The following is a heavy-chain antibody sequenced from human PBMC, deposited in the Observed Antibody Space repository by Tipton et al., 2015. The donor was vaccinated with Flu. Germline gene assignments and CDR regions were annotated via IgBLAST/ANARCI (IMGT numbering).Heavy chain of an antibody. J-gene: IGHJ4*02. D-gene: IGHD3-22*01. Sequence: TLSLTCIVSGGSLNSCGYYWSWIRQHPGKGLEWIGYIYYSGSTYYNPSLKSRVTISVDTSKNQFSLKLTSVTAADTAVYYCACAGHGHYDSSGSDYWGQGTLVTVSS. CDR2: IYYSGST. CDR1: GGSLNSCGYY. CDR3: ACAGHGHYDSSGSDY. V-gene: IGHV4-31*03.